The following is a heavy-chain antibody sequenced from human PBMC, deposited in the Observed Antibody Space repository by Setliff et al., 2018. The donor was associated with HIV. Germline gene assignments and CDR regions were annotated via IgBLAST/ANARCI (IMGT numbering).Heavy chain of an antibody. Sequence: LSLTCAVYGGSFSEYYWSWVRQPPGKGLEWLGEISHSGTTNYNPSLKSRLTILVDTSKKQFSVKLSSVTAADTAVYYCARGGTAAAGYLDNWGQGTPVT. CDR3: ARGGTAAAGYLDN. V-gene: IGHV4-34*01. CDR1: GGSFSEYY. D-gene: IGHD6-13*01. J-gene: IGHJ4*02. CDR2: ISHSGTT.